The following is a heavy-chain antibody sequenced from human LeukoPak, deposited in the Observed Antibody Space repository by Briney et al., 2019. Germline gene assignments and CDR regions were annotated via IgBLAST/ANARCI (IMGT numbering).Heavy chain of an antibody. J-gene: IGHJ4*02. V-gene: IGHV3-23*01. CDR1: GFTFSSYA. D-gene: IGHD5-12*01. CDR2: ISGSGGST. CDR3: ANGGYSGYDPYYFDY. Sequence: PGGSLRLPCAASGFTFSSYAMSWVRQAPGKGLEWVSAISGSGGSTYYADSVKGRFTISRDNSKNTLYLQMNSLRAEDTAVYYCANGGYSGYDPYYFDYWGQGTLVTVSS.